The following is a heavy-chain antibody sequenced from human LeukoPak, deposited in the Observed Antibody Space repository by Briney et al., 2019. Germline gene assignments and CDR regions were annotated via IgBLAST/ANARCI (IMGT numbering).Heavy chain of an antibody. CDR2: IKQDESEK. V-gene: IGHV3-7*01. D-gene: IGHD4-17*01. CDR1: GFTFSNYW. Sequence: GGSLRLSCAASGFTFSNYWMSWDRQAPGKGLEWVANIKQDESEKYYVDSVKGRFTISRDNAKNSLYLQMNSLRAGDTAVYYCGRDKSYGDATDYWGQGTLVTVSS. CDR3: GRDKSYGDATDY. J-gene: IGHJ4*02.